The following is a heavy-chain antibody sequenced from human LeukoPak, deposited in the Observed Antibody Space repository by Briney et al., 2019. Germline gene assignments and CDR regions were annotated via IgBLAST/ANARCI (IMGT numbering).Heavy chain of an antibody. D-gene: IGHD2/OR15-2a*01. CDR3: ARVRRIFSTHYFDY. J-gene: IGHJ4*02. Sequence: SVKVSCKASGGTFSSYAISWVRQAPGQGLEWMGRIIPIFGTANYAQKFQGRVTITTDESTSTAYMELSSLRSEDTAVYYCARVRRIFSTHYFDYWGQGTLVTVSS. CDR1: GGTFSSYA. V-gene: IGHV1-69*05. CDR2: IIPIFGTA.